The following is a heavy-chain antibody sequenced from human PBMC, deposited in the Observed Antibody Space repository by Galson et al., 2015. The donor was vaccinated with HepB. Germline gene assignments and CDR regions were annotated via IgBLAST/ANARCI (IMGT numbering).Heavy chain of an antibody. CDR1: GFTFDDYA. Sequence: SLRLSCAASGFTFDDYAMHWVRQAPGKGLEWVSGISWNSGSIGYADSVKGRFTISRDNAKNSLYLQMNSLRAEDTALYYCAKDPGIAARPDCTQGVTVSCYYGMDVWGQGTTVTVSS. CDR2: ISWNSGSI. D-gene: IGHD6-6*01. J-gene: IGHJ6*02. V-gene: IGHV3-9*01. CDR3: AKDPGIAARPDCTQGVTVSCYYGMDV.